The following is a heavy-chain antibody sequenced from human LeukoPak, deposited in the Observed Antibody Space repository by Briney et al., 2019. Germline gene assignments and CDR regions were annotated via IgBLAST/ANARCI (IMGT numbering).Heavy chain of an antibody. J-gene: IGHJ4*02. Sequence: ASVKVSCKASGYTFTGYYMHWERQAPGQGLELISWINPNSGDTNYAQKFQGRVTMTRDTSISTAYMELSRLRSDDTAVYYCASKYCSSTSCYYAYWGQGTLVTVSS. V-gene: IGHV1-2*02. CDR3: ASKYCSSTSCYYAY. CDR2: INPNSGDT. CDR1: GYTFTGYY. D-gene: IGHD2-2*01.